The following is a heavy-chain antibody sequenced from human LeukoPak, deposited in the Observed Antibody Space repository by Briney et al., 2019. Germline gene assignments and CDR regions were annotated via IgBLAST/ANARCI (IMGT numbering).Heavy chain of an antibody. CDR3: AREGSGRSWFDP. D-gene: IGHD6-19*01. Sequence: ASVKVSCKASGYTFTGYYLYWVRQAPGQGLEWMGWINPNRGDTNHAQKFQGRVTMTRDTSSSTAYMELSRLRSDDTAVYYCAREGSGRSWFDPWGQGTLVTVSS. CDR1: GYTFTGYY. V-gene: IGHV1-2*02. CDR2: INPNRGDT. J-gene: IGHJ5*02.